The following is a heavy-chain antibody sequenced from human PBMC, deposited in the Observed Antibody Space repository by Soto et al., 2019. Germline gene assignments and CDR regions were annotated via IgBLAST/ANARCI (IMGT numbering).Heavy chain of an antibody. CDR1: GFTFCSYG. CDR2: IWYDGSNK. D-gene: IGHD3-3*02. V-gene: IGHV3-33*01. Sequence: GGSLRLSCAASGFTFCSYGMHWVRQAPGKGLEWAAVIWYDGSNKYYADSVKGRFTISRDNSKNTLYLQMNSLRAEDTAVYYCARDRIFGVVITHRDAFDIWGQGTMVTVSS. J-gene: IGHJ3*02. CDR3: ARDRIFGVVITHRDAFDI.